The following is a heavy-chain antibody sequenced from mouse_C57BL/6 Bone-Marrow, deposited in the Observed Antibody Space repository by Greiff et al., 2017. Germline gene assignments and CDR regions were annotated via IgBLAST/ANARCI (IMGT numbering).Heavy chain of an antibody. V-gene: IGHV5-12*01. J-gene: IGHJ4*01. CDR1: GFTFSDYY. D-gene: IGHD1-1*02. CDR2: ISNGGGST. Sequence: EVQLVESGGGLVQPGGSLKLSCAASGFTFSDYYMYWVRQTPEKRLEWVAYISNGGGSTYYPDTVKGRFTISRDNAKNTLYLQMSRLKSEDTAMYYCERQGSFAMDYWGQGTSVTVSS. CDR3: ERQGSFAMDY.